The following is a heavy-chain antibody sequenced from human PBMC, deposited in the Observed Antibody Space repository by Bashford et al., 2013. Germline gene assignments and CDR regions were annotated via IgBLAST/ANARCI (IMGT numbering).Heavy chain of an antibody. J-gene: IGHJ4*02. CDR2: VNHSGST. D-gene: IGHD6-13*01. CDR3: ARVSGYRFDY. CDR1: WVLLVVIT. Sequence: SEDPVPHLRCLWWVLLVVITGAGSATPPTGRGVEWELGKVNHSGSTNYNPSLKSRATLSVDTSKNQFSLKLTSVTAADTAVYYCARVSGYRFDYWGQGTLVTVSS. V-gene: IGHV4-34*01.